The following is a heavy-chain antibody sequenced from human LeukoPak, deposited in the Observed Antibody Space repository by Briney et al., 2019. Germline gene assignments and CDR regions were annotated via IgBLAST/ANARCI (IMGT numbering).Heavy chain of an antibody. CDR1: GFIFSSYE. CDR2: ISTRGGTI. Sequence: PGGSLRLSCAASGFIFSSYEMNWVRQAPGKGLEWVSYISTRGGTIYYADSVKGRFTISRDNAENSLYLQMNSLRAEDTAVYYCAKESGIAAAGFDYWGQGTLVTVSS. J-gene: IGHJ4*02. V-gene: IGHV3-48*03. D-gene: IGHD6-13*01. CDR3: AKESGIAAAGFDY.